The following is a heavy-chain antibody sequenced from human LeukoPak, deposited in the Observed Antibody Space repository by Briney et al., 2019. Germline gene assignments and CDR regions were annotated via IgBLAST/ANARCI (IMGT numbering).Heavy chain of an antibody. D-gene: IGHD3-10*02. Sequence: SETLSLTCTVSGGSIDSYFWTWIRQPPGKGLEFIGNMYHSGSASYNDSLKGRATISLGSSRKEFSLKLTSVTAADTAVYYCARAGVDYVRGGFDYWGQGTLVTVSS. CDR2: MYHSGSA. J-gene: IGHJ4*02. V-gene: IGHV4-59*01. CDR1: GGSIDSYF. CDR3: ARAGVDYVRGGFDY.